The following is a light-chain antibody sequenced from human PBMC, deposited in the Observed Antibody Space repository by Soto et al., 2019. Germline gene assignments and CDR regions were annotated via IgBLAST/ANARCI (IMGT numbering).Light chain of an antibody. V-gene: IGKV4-1*01. Sequence: DIVMTQSPDSLAVSLGERATINCKSSQSVFYSSNNKNYLAWYQQKPGQHPNLLIYWASTRESGVPDRFSGSGSGTDFTLTISSLQAEDVAVYYCQQYYSTPFTFGPGTKVDIK. CDR2: WAS. CDR3: QQYYSTPFT. J-gene: IGKJ3*01. CDR1: QSVFYSSNNKNY.